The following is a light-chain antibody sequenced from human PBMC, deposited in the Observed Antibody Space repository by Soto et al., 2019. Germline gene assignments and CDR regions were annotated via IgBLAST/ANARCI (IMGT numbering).Light chain of an antibody. Sequence: DVVMTQSPLSLPVTLGQPASISCRSSQSLVYSDGTTYLNWFQQRPGQAPRRLIYQISNRDSGVQDRSRGSGSGTYFTLKTSRVEAEDVGVYYCWQVTPGPLTFGGGTKLE. V-gene: IGKV2-30*01. CDR1: QSLVYSDGTTY. J-gene: IGKJ4*01. CDR3: WQVTPGPLT. CDR2: QIS.